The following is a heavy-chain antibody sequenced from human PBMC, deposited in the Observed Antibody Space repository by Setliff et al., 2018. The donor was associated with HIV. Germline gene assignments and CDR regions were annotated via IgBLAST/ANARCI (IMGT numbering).Heavy chain of an antibody. CDR2: ISGSGINT. Sequence: PGGSLRLSCAASGFSFSIYDMSWVRQAPGKGLEWVSGISGSGINTYYADSVKGRFTISRDNSKNTLYLQMNSLRAEDTAVYYCAKDDVPRDFDIWGQGTMVT. CDR3: AKDDVPRDFDI. CDR1: GFSFSIYD. V-gene: IGHV3-23*01. J-gene: IGHJ3*02.